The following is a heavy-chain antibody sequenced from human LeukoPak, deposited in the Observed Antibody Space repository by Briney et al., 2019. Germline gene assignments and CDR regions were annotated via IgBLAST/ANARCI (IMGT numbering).Heavy chain of an antibody. D-gene: IGHD3-10*01. CDR3: ASYGSGSSYYYYYYMDV. CDR2: IIPIFGTA. V-gene: IGHV1-69*05. J-gene: IGHJ6*03. CDR1: VGTFSSYA. Sequence: ASVKVSCKASVGTFSSYAISWVRQAPGQGLEWMGGIIPIFGTANYAQKFQGRVTITTDESTSTAYMELSSLRSEDTAVYYCASYGSGSSYYYYYYMDVWGKGTTVTVSS.